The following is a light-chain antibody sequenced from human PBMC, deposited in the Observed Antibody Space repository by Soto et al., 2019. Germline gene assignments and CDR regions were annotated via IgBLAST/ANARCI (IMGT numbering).Light chain of an antibody. CDR3: QQYNSYRT. V-gene: IGKV1-9*01. J-gene: IGKJ1*01. CDR2: SAS. Sequence: IQLTQSPSSLSASAGDRVTITCRASQGISSYLAWYQQKPGKAPKPLMHSASTLQSGVPSRFSGSGSGTEFTLTISSLQPDDFATYYCQQYNSYRTFGQGTKVDI. CDR1: QGISSY.